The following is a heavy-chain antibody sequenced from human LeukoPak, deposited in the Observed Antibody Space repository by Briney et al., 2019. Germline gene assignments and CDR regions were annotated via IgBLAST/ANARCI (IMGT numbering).Heavy chain of an antibody. CDR1: GSTFSSYA. V-gene: IGHV3-30*01. Sequence: PGRSLRLSCAASGSTFSSYAMHWVRQAPGKGLEWVAVISYDGSNKYYADSVKGRFIISRDNSKNTLYLQMNSLRAEDTAVYYCARGVTRAYYYYYMDVWGKGTTVTVSS. CDR2: ISYDGSNK. D-gene: IGHD5-18*01. CDR3: ARGVTRAYYYYYMDV. J-gene: IGHJ6*03.